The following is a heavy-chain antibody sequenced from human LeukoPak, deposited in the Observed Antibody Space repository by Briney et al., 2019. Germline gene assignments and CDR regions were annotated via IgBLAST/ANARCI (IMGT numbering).Heavy chain of an antibody. CDR1: GGSFSGYY. D-gene: IGHD3-10*01. Sequence: SETLSLTCAVYGGSFSGYYWSWIRQPPGKGLEWFGEINHSGSTNYNPSLKSRVTISVDTSKNQFSLKLSSVTAADTAVYYCARNQHYGSGSYYSTRSYYYYMDVWGKGTTVTVSS. J-gene: IGHJ6*03. CDR2: INHSGST. V-gene: IGHV4-34*01. CDR3: ARNQHYGSGSYYSTRSYYYYMDV.